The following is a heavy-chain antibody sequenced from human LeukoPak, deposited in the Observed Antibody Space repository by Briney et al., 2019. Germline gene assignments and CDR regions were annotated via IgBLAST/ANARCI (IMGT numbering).Heavy chain of an antibody. D-gene: IGHD5-18*01. V-gene: IGHV3-13*01. CDR3: ARAPPSRKYSYGPGGAFDI. CDR2: IGTAGDT. Sequence: PGRSLRLSCAASGFTFSSYDMHWVRQATGKGLEWVSAIGTAGDTYYPGSVKGRFTISRENAKNSLYLQMNSLRAGDTAVYYCARAPPSRKYSYGPGGAFDIWGQGTMVTVSS. CDR1: GFTFSSYD. J-gene: IGHJ3*02.